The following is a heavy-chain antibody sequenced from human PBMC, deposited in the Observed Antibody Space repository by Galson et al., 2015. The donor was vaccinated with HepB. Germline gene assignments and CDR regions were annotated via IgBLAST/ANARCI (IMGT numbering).Heavy chain of an antibody. V-gene: IGHV1-18*01. CDR3: ARRAPGNTYSPGNYGMDV. D-gene: IGHD1-7*01. CDR1: GYTFTSYG. J-gene: IGHJ6*02. CDR2: ISAYNGNT. Sequence: SVKVSCKASGYTFTSYGISWVRQAPGQGLEWMGWISAYNGNTNYAQKLQGRVTMTTDTSTSTAYMELRSLRSDDTAVYYCARRAPGNTYSPGNYGMDVWGQGTTVTVSS.